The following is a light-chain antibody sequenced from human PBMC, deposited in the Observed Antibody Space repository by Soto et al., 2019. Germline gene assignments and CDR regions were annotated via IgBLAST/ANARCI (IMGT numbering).Light chain of an antibody. CDR3: QQGFNTPPT. V-gene: IGKV1-39*01. Sequence: DIQMTQSRASLPASVGHRLTITCRASQGINNFLSWYQKKPGKAPYLLIYSASTLQGGVPSRFSGSGAGTDFTLTISSLQPEDFATYYCQQGFNTPPTFGQGTKV. CDR2: SAS. J-gene: IGKJ1*01. CDR1: QGINNF.